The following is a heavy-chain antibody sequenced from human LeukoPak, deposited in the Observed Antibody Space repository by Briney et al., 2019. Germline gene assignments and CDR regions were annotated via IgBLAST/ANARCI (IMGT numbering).Heavy chain of an antibody. V-gene: IGHV1-69*06. J-gene: IGHJ6*03. CDR2: IIPIFGTA. Sequence: SVKVSCKASGGTFSSYAISGVRQAPGQGLEWMGGIIPIFGTANYAQKFQGRVTITADKSTSTAYMELSSLRSEDTAVYYCAIVTYSSSWYGSSRYYYYYMDVWGKGTTVTVSS. CDR1: GGTFSSYA. CDR3: AIVTYSSSWYGSSRYYYYYMDV. D-gene: IGHD6-13*01.